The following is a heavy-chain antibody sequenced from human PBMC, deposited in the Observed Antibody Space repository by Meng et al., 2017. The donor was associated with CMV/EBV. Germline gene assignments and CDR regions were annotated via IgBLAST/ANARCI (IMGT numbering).Heavy chain of an antibody. Sequence: SETLSLTCTVSGGSISSSSYYWGWIRQPPGQGLEWIGSIYYSGSTYYNPSLKSRVTISVDTSKNQFSLKLSSVTAADTAVYYCARNPLKAHLGWELTNFDYWGQGTLVTVSS. CDR1: GGSISSSSYY. V-gene: IGHV4-39*07. J-gene: IGHJ4*02. CDR2: IYYSGST. D-gene: IGHD1-26*01. CDR3: ARNPLKAHLGWELTNFDY.